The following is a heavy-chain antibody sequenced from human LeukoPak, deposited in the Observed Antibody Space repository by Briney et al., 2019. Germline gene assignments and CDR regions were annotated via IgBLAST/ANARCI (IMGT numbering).Heavy chain of an antibody. Sequence: ASVKVSCKASGYTFTSYGISWVRQAPGQGLEWMGWISAYNGNTNYAQKLQGRVTMTTDTSTSTAYMELRSLRSADTAVYYWARDLGVVVAADYFDYWGQGTLVTVSS. CDR2: ISAYNGNT. V-gene: IGHV1-18*04. CDR1: GYTFTSYG. D-gene: IGHD2-15*01. J-gene: IGHJ4*02. CDR3: ARDLGVVVAADYFDY.